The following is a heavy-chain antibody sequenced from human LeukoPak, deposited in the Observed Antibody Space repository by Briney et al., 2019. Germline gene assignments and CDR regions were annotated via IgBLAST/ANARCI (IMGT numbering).Heavy chain of an antibody. J-gene: IGHJ4*02. Sequence: PGGSLRLSCAASGFTFSSYAMSWVRQAPGKGLEWVANINQDGSEKYYVDSMKGRFTISRDNAKNSLYLQVNSLRAEDTAVYYCARVTSGLDYWGQGTLVTVSS. CDR3: ARVTSGLDY. V-gene: IGHV3-7*01. CDR2: INQDGSEK. CDR1: GFTFSSYA.